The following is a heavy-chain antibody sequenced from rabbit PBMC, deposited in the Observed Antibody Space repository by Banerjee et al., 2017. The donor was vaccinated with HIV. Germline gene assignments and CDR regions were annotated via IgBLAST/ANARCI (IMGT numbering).Heavy chain of an antibody. Sequence: QEQLEESGGDLVKPEGSLTLTCTASGFSFSSSYYICWVRQAPGKGLEWISCIAGSSSGFTYSATWAKGRFTISKTSSTTVTLQMTSLTAADTATYFCVREAGYGGYGDGNLWGPGTLVTVS. CDR3: VREAGYGGYGDGNL. CDR2: IAGSSSGFT. D-gene: IGHD6-1*01. J-gene: IGHJ4*01. CDR1: GFSFSSSYY. V-gene: IGHV1S45*01.